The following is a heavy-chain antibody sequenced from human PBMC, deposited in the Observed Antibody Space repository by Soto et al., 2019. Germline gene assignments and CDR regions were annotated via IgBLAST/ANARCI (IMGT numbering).Heavy chain of an antibody. D-gene: IGHD1-26*01. CDR1: GYTFTGYY. CDR3: ARSFPIVGANPYYYYGMDV. J-gene: IGHJ6*02. Sequence: ASVKVSCKASGYTFTGYYMHWVRQAPGQGLEWMGIINPSGGSTSYAQKFQGRVTMTRDTSTSTVYMELSSLRSEDTAVYYCARSFPIVGANPYYYYGMDVWGQGTTVTVSS. V-gene: IGHV1-46*01. CDR2: INPSGGST.